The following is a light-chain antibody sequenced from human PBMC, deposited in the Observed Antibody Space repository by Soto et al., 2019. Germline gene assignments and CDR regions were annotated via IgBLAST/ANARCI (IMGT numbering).Light chain of an antibody. V-gene: IGKV1-9*01. CDR1: QDIKTY. J-gene: IGKJ3*01. CDR3: QHLNNYPPFT. Sequence: DIQMTQSPSSVSASVGDRVSITCRASQDIKTYLAWYQQKQGKAPKLLISGTFTLQSGVPSRFQGSGSATDFTVAYSCLKAEDFAIYYCQHLNNYPPFTGGPGTKVDIK. CDR2: GTF.